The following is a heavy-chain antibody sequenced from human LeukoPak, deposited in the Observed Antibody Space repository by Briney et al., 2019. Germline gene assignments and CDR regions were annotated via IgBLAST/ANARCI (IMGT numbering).Heavy chain of an antibody. J-gene: IGHJ4*02. CDR1: GYSISSGYY. CDR3: ARGLESFSGISYFDY. CDR2: VDHSGIT. V-gene: IGHV4-38-2*01. D-gene: IGHD1-26*01. Sequence: PSETVSLTCAVSGYSISSGYYWGWIRQPPGKGLEWIGRVDHSGITFYNPSLQSRVTISVDTSRNQFSLKLSSVTADDTAVYYCARGLESFSGISYFDYWGQGTLVTLSS.